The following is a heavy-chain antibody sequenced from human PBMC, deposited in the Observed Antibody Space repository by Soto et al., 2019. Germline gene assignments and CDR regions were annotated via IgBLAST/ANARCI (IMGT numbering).Heavy chain of an antibody. CDR3: ARSRYSSGWIDAFDI. CDR2: IIPILGIA. D-gene: IGHD6-19*01. J-gene: IGHJ3*02. V-gene: IGHV1-69*02. CDR1: GGTFSSYT. Sequence: QVQLVQSGAEVQKPGSSVKVSCKASGGTFSSYTISWVRQAPGQGLEWVGRIIPILGIANYEQKFQGRVTITANKSTSTAYMELSSLRSEDTAVYYCARSRYSSGWIDAFDIWGQGTMVTVSS.